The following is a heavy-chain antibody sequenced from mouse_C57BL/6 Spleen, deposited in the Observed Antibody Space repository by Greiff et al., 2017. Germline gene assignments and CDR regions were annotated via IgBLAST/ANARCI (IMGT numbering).Heavy chain of an antibody. CDR1: GYTFTTYP. CDR2: INPYNDDT. Sequence: VKLVESGAELVKPGASVKMSCKASGYTFTTYPIEWLKQTHGKSLEWIGNINPYNDDTKYNEKLKGKATLTVDKSSSTVYMELSRLTSEDSAVYYCARSDYCGSSTWCAYWGQGILVTVSA. D-gene: IGHD1-1*01. J-gene: IGHJ3*01. V-gene: IGHV1-47*01. CDR3: ARSDYCGSSTWCAY.